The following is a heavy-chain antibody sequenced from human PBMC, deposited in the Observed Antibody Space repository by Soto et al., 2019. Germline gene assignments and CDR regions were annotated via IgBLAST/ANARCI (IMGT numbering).Heavy chain of an antibody. CDR2: IFYSGST. V-gene: IGHV4-34*11. Sequence: PSETLSLTCAVYGGSFSGYYWSWIRQPPRKGLEWIGFIFYSGSTNYNPSLKSRVTMSVDTSKSQFSLRLSSVTAADTAVYFCARGVVSSGWYSNFDYWGQGTQVT. CDR3: ARGVVSSGWYSNFDY. D-gene: IGHD6-19*01. CDR1: GGSFSGYY. J-gene: IGHJ4*02.